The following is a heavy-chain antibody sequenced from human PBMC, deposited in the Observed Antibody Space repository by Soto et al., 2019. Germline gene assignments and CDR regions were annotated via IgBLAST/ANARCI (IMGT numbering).Heavy chain of an antibody. V-gene: IGHV3-48*01. CDR3: ESSSWYSCYYMDV. Sequence: EVQLVESGGGLVQPGGSLRLSCAASGFTFSSYSMNWVRQAPGKGLEWVSYISSSSSTIYYADSVKGRFTISRDNAKNSLYMQMNSLRAEDTAVYYCESSSWYSCYYMDVWGKGTTVTVSS. D-gene: IGHD6-13*01. J-gene: IGHJ6*03. CDR2: ISSSSSTI. CDR1: GFTFSSYS.